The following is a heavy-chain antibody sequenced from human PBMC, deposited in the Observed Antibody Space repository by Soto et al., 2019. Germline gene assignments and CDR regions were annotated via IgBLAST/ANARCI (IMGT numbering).Heavy chain of an antibody. J-gene: IGHJ3*02. Sequence: LRLSCAASGFTFSRYWMNWVRQAPGKGLEWVANIKQDGTEKNYVDSVKGRFTISRDNARKSLYLQMDSLRAEDTAVYFCARGDTPMITGMDSFDIWGQGTTVTVSS. V-gene: IGHV3-7*01. CDR1: GFTFSRYW. CDR3: ARGDTPMITGMDSFDI. D-gene: IGHD5-18*01. CDR2: IKQDGTEK.